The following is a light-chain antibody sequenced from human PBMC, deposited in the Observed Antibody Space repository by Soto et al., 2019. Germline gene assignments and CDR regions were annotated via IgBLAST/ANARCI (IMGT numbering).Light chain of an antibody. CDR3: QQYSNWPRT. J-gene: IGKJ1*01. Sequence: EIVMTQSPATLSVSPGERATLSCRASQSITSNLAWYQQKPGQAPRLLIYGASTRATDIPARFSGSGSGTEFTLTISSLQSEDFAFYYCQQYSNWPRTFGQGTKVEIK. V-gene: IGKV3-15*01. CDR2: GAS. CDR1: QSITSN.